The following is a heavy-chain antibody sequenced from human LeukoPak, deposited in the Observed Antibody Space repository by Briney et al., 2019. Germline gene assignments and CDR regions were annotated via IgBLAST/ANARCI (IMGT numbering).Heavy chain of an antibody. CDR1: GGSISGYY. V-gene: IGHV4-4*09. Sequence: PSESLSLTCTVSGGSISGYYWSWIRQPPGKGLEWIGYIYSSGSTNYNPSLKSRVTISVDTSTNQLSLKLSSVTAADTAVYYCARLDRLGATVDYWGQGTLVTVSS. CDR3: ARLDRLGATVDY. J-gene: IGHJ4*02. D-gene: IGHD1-26*01. CDR2: IYSSGST.